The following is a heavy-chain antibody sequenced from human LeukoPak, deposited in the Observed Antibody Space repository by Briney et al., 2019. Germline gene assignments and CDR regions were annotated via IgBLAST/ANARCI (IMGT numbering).Heavy chain of an antibody. CDR1: GGSFSGYY. CDR3: ARVSVSHAAFNY. J-gene: IGHJ4*02. V-gene: IGHV4-34*01. Sequence: SETLSLTCAGYGGSFSGYYWSWIRQPPGKGLEWIGEINHSGSTNYNSSLKSRVTISVDTSKDQFSLKLTSMTAADTAVYYCARVSVSHAAFNYWGQGTPVTVSS. CDR2: INHSGST. D-gene: IGHD6-13*01.